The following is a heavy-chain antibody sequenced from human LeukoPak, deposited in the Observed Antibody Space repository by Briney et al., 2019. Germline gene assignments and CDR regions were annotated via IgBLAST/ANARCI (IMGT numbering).Heavy chain of an antibody. CDR3: AKGGYCSSTSCSPTIDY. CDR2: ISGSGGST. Sequence: PGGSLRLSCAASGFTFSSYAMSWVRQAPGKGLEWVSAISGSGGSTYYADSVKGRFTISRDNSKNTLYLQMNSLRAEDTAVYYCAKGGYCSSTSCSPTIDYWGQGTLVTVSS. CDR1: GFTFSSYA. D-gene: IGHD2-2*03. J-gene: IGHJ4*02. V-gene: IGHV3-23*01.